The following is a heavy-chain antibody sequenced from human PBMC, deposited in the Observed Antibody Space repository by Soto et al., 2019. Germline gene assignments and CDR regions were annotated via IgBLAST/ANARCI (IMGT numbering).Heavy chain of an antibody. CDR1: ELTFSNAG. CDR3: NTESGGSYAFEI. V-gene: IGHV3-15*01. CDR2: IKSKTDGGTT. Sequence: GVPLRVPNRASELTFSNAGRSWVRQTPGKGLEWVGRIKSKTDGGTTDYAAPVKGRFTISRDDSKNTLYLQMNSLKTEDTAVYYCNTESGGSYAFEIWGQGTMVTVSS. J-gene: IGHJ3*02. D-gene: IGHD2-15*01.